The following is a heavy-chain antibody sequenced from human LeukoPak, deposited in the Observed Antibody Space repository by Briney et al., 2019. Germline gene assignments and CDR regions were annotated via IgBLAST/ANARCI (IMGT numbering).Heavy chain of an antibody. D-gene: IGHD2-8*01. Sequence: GGSLRLSCAASGFTFSSYAMHWVRQAPGKGLEWVAVISYDGSNKYYADSVKGRFTISRDNSQNTLYLQMNSLRAEDTAVYYCASGPYCSNGVCFGSTWFDPWGQGTLVTVSS. V-gene: IGHV3-30-3*01. CDR2: ISYDGSNK. J-gene: IGHJ5*02. CDR1: GFTFSSYA. CDR3: ASGPYCSNGVCFGSTWFDP.